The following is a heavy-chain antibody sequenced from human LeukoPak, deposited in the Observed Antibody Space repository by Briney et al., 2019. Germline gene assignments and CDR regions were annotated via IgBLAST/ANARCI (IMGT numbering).Heavy chain of an antibody. CDR1: GFTFSSSA. J-gene: IGHJ4*02. CDR3: ARSSLSGSLLEDY. V-gene: IGHV3-23*01. D-gene: IGHD6-19*01. Sequence: GGSLRLSCAASGFTFSSSAMSWVRQAPGKGLEWVSAISNNGGYTYYADSVQGRFTISRDNSKSTLCLQMNSLRAEDTAVYYCARSSLSGSLLEDYWGQGTLVTVSS. CDR2: ISNNGGYT.